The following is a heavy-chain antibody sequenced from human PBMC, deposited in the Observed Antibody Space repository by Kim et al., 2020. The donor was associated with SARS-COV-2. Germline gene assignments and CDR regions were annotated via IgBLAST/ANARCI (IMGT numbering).Heavy chain of an antibody. CDR2: IYYSAST. CDR1: GGSISSGGYY. D-gene: IGHD2-21*02. CDR3: AREGVVVTAPASYYYYGMDV. Sequence: SETLSLTCTVSGGSISSGGYYWSWIRQHPGKGLEWIGYIYYSASTYYNPSLKSRVTISVDTSKNQFSLKLSSVTAADTAVYYCAREGVVVTAPASYYYYGMDVWGQGTPVTVSS. V-gene: IGHV4-31*03. J-gene: IGHJ6*02.